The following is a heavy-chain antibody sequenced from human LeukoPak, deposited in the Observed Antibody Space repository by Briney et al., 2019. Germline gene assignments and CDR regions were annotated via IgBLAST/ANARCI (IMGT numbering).Heavy chain of an antibody. Sequence: GGSLRLSCAASGFTVSSNYMSWVRQAPGKGLEWVSVIYSGGSTYYADSVKGRFTISRDNSKNTLYLQMNSMRAEDTAVYYCARDSPTVTTVSQSTDCFDYWGQGTLVTVSS. D-gene: IGHD4-17*01. CDR2: IYSGGST. V-gene: IGHV3-66*01. J-gene: IGHJ4*02. CDR1: GFTVSSNY. CDR3: ARDSPTVTTVSQSTDCFDY.